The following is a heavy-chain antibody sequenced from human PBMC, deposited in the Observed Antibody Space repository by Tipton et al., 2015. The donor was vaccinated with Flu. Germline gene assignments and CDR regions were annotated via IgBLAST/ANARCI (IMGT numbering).Heavy chain of an antibody. CDR3: ARHMYAQLGPPYFDF. V-gene: IGHV4-4*02. Sequence: TLSLTCAVSDGSISSSNWWTWVRQPPGKGLEWIGYIYYTGSTNYNPSLKSRVTISVDTSKNQFYLKLSSLTASDTAVYYCARHMYAQLGPPYFDFWGQGTLVTVSS. CDR2: IYYTGST. J-gene: IGHJ4*02. CDR1: DGSISSSNW. D-gene: IGHD1-1*01.